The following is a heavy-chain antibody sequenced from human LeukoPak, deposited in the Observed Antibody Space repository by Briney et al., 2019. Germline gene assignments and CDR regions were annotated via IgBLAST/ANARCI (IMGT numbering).Heavy chain of an antibody. V-gene: IGHV3-74*01. CDR1: GFTFSSYW. Sequence: GGSLRLSCAPSGFTFSSYWMHWVRQAPGKGLMWVSRINSDGSTTNYADSVKGRFTISRDNAKNTLYLQMNSPRAEDTAVYYCARAGNYRFDYWGQGTLVTVSS. CDR2: INSDGSTT. CDR3: ARAGNYRFDY. J-gene: IGHJ4*02. D-gene: IGHD5-24*01.